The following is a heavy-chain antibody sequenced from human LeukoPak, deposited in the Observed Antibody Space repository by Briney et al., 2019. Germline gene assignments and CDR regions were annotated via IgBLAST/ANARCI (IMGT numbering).Heavy chain of an antibody. V-gene: IGHV4-39*01. CDR2: IYYSGRT. D-gene: IGHD3-22*01. J-gene: IGHJ1*01. Sequence: PSETLSLTCSVSGDSVSRSDSYWDWIPQPPGKGLEWIGTIYYSGRTNYSPSLKSRVTMSVDPSNNQFSLNLRSVTAADTALYYCARRRYYDGSGYLEWGQGTLLSVSS. CDR1: GDSVSRSDSY. CDR3: ARRRYYDGSGYLE.